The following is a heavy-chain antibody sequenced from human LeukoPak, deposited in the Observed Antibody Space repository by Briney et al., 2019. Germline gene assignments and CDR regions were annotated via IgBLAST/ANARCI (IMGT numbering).Heavy chain of an antibody. CDR3: AAAGWEYFYFDS. Sequence: PSETLSLTCTVSGGSVSSGGYYWSWIRQHPGKGLEWIGFTSYSGGAYYNPSLMSRITMSVDRSQNQFSLKLSAVTAADTAVYFCAAAGWEYFYFDSWGQGTLVAVSS. D-gene: IGHD1-26*01. V-gene: IGHV4-31*03. J-gene: IGHJ4*02. CDR1: GGSVSSGGYY. CDR2: TSYSGGA.